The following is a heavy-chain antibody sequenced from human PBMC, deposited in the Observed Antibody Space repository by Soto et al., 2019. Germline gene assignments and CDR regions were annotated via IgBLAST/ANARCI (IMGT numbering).Heavy chain of an antibody. CDR3: ARVPLYYYDSSGTVDY. V-gene: IGHV1-18*04. D-gene: IGHD3-22*01. Sequence: ASVKVSCKASGYTFTSYGISWVRQAPGQGLEWMGWISAYNGNTNYAQKLQGRVTMTTDTSTRTAYMEPRSLRSDDTAVYYCARVPLYYYDSSGTVDYWGQGTLVTVSS. CDR2: ISAYNGNT. J-gene: IGHJ4*02. CDR1: GYTFTSYG.